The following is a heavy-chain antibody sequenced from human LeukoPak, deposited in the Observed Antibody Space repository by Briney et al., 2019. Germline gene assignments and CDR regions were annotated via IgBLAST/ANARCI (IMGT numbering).Heavy chain of an antibody. CDR1: GFTFSSYA. CDR3: AKEAYYDFWSGYYTGFGGDY. CDR2: ISGSGGST. Sequence: AGGSLRLSCAASGFTFSSYAMSWVRPAPGKGLECVSAISGSGGSTYYADSVKGRFTISRDNSKNTLYLQMNSLRAEDTAVYYCAKEAYYDFWSGYYTGFGGDYWGQGTLVTVSS. V-gene: IGHV3-23*01. J-gene: IGHJ4*02. D-gene: IGHD3-3*01.